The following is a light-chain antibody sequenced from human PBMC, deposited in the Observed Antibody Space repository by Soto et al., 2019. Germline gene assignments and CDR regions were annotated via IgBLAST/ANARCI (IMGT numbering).Light chain of an antibody. Sequence: EIVLTQSPGTLSLSPGQRTTLSCSAFQSVDSIFLAWYQQKPGQAPRLLIYGGSSRATGIPDRFSGSGSGTDFTLTISRLEPEDFAVYYCQCYGSSPMYTFGQGTRLEIK. J-gene: IGKJ5*01. V-gene: IGKV3-20*01. CDR3: QCYGSSPMYT. CDR1: QSVDSIF. CDR2: GGS.